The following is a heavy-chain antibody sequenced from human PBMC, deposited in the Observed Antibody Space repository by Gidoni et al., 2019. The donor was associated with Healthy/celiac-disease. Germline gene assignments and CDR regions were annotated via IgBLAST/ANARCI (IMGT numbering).Heavy chain of an antibody. CDR1: GFTVSSNY. V-gene: IGHV3-53*02. D-gene: IGHD3-3*01. J-gene: IGHJ4*02. CDR3: ARGTAIFGVAEGY. Sequence: EVQLVETGGGLIKHGGYLRRSCAASGFTVSSNYMSWVRQAPGKGLEWVSVIYSGGSTYYADSVKGRFTISRDNSKNTLYLQMNSLRAEDTAVYYCARGTAIFGVAEGYWGQGTLVTVSS. CDR2: IYSGGST.